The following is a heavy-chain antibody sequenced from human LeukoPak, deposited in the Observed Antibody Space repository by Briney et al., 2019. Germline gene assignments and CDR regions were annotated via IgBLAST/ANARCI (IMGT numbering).Heavy chain of an antibody. J-gene: IGHJ4*02. CDR3: ARGASGPLDY. V-gene: IGHV4-61*08. CDR1: GVSISSGGYY. D-gene: IGHD5-12*01. CDR2: IYYSGST. Sequence: SETLSLTCTVSGVSISSGGYYWSWIRQPPGKGLEWIGYIYYSGSTNYNPSLKSRVTISVDTSKNQFSLKLSSVTAADTAVYYCARGASGPLDYWGQGTLVTVSS.